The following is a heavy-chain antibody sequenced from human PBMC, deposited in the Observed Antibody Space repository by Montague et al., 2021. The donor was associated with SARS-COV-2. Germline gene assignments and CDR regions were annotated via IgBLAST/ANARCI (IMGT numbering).Heavy chain of an antibody. CDR2: IHRGGST. CDR1: GGSFSTYS. CDR3: ARLGDGVVPSPILGVGPYYAYYYMDV. Sequence: SETLSLTCAVHGGSFSTYSWNWIRQPPGKGLEWIGEIHRGGSTNYNPSLKSRVTISADTSKNQFSLKLTSVAAADTAVYYCARLGDGVVPSPILGVGPYYAYYYMDVWGKGTPVTVSS. J-gene: IGHJ6*03. V-gene: IGHV4-34*01. D-gene: IGHD3-10*01.